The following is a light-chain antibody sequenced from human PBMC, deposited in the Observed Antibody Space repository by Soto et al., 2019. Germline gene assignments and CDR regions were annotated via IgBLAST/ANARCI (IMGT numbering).Light chain of an antibody. J-gene: IGKJ3*01. Sequence: DIPMTQSPSSLSASVGDRVTITCRASQGISSWLAWHQQKPGKAPNLLLYGASSLQSGVPSRFSGSGSETDFALTISSLQPEGFGTYYCQQTCTVPRTFVPGTKVEI. CDR2: GAS. CDR1: QGISSW. V-gene: IGKV1D-12*01. CDR3: QQTCTVPRT.